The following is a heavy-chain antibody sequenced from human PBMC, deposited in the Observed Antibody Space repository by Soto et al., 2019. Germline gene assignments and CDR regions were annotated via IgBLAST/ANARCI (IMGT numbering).Heavy chain of an antibody. Sequence: SETLSLTCTVSGGSISSYYWSWIRQPPGKGLEWIGYIYYSGSTNYNPSLKSRVTISVDTSKNQFSLKLSSVTAADTAVYYCARAQSPVYYDFWSGYSDDAFDIWGQGTMVTFSS. CDR3: ARAQSPVYYDFWSGYSDDAFDI. CDR2: IYYSGST. CDR1: GGSISSYY. D-gene: IGHD3-3*01. J-gene: IGHJ3*02. V-gene: IGHV4-59*01.